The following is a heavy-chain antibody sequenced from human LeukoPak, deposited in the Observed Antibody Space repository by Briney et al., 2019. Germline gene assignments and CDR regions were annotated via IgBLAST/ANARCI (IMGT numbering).Heavy chain of an antibody. CDR3: ARWARGAQNVIYY. V-gene: IGHV4-39*01. Sequence: KPSETLSLTCTVSGGSISSSSYYWGWIRQPPGKGLEWIGSIYYSGSTYYNPSLKSRVTISVDTSKNQFSLKLSSVTAADTAVYYCARWARGAQNVIYYWGQGTLVTVSS. J-gene: IGHJ4*02. D-gene: IGHD1-26*01. CDR2: IYYSGST. CDR1: GGSISSSSYY.